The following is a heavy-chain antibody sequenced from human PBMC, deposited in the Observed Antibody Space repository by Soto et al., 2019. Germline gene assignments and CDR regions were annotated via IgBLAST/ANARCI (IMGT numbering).Heavy chain of an antibody. CDR3: ARVLGSGNLANWFDP. V-gene: IGHV1-18*01. Sequence: QVQLVQSGAEVRKPGASVKVSCKASGYTFTSYGISWVRQAPGQGLEWMGWISTYNGNTQYAKDFEQKVQGRVTMTTDTSTSTAYMELRSLRSDDTAMYYCARVLGSGNLANWFDPWGQGTLVTVAS. CDR2: ISTYNGNT. CDR1: GYTFTSYG. D-gene: IGHD6-19*01. J-gene: IGHJ5*02.